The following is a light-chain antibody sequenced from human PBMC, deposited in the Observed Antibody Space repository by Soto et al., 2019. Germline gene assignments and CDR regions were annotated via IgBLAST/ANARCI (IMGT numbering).Light chain of an antibody. CDR2: GAS. CDR3: KQSFSSPFA. Sequence: DIQMTQSPSSLSAFVGDRVTITCRASQRISGYLNWYQQKPGKAPKLLIFGASNLQSGVPPRFSGSGSGTDFTLTITSLQPEDFATYYCKQSFSSPFAFGPGTKVDIK. V-gene: IGKV1-39*01. J-gene: IGKJ3*01. CDR1: QRISGY.